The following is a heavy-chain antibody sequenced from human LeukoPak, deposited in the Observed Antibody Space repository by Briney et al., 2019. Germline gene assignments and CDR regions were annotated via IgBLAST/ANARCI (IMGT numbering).Heavy chain of an antibody. CDR2: ISSSSSYI. CDR3: ASEIVVGWFDP. Sequence: GGSLRLSCAASGLTFSSYSMNWVRQAPGKGLEWVSSISSSSSYIYYADSVKGRFTISRDNAKNSLYLQMNSLRAEDTAVYYCASEIVVGWFDPWDQGTLVTVSS. CDR1: GLTFSSYS. V-gene: IGHV3-21*01. J-gene: IGHJ5*02. D-gene: IGHD2-15*01.